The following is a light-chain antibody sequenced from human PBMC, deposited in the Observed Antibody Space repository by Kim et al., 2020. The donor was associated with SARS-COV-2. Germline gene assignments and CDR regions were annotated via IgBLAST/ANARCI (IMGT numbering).Light chain of an antibody. CDR2: QDS. V-gene: IGLV3-1*01. CDR1: KLGDKY. J-gene: IGLJ3*02. CDR3: QAWDSSSWV. Sequence: VSPGQTASITCAGDKLGDKYACWYQQKPGQSPVLVIYQDSKRPSGIPERFSGSNSGNTATLTISGTQAMDEADYYCQAWDSSSWVFGGGTKLTVL.